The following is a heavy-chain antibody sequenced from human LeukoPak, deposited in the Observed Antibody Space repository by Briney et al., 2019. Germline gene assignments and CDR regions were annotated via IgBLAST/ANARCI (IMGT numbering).Heavy chain of an antibody. Sequence: PGGSLRLPCVASGFTISILGMNWVRQAPGKGVEWGANITRGQTVKTHVDSVEGRFTISKDNAKNSLYLQMNSLSVEDTAVYYCARDSRWGQGTLVSVSS. V-gene: IGHV3-7*01. J-gene: IGHJ4*02. CDR1: GFTISILG. CDR2: ITRGQTVK. CDR3: ARDSR.